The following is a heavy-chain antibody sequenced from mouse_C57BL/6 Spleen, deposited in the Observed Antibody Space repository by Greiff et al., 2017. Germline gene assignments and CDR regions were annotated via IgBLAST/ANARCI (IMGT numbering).Heavy chain of an antibody. Sequence: DVMLVESGGGLVKPGGSLKLSCAASGFTFSDYGMHWVRQAPEKGLEWVAYISSGSSTIYYADTVKGRFTISRDNAKNTLFLQMTSLRSEDTAMYYCARDSSGYNAMDYWGQGTSVTVSS. CDR2: ISSGSSTI. CDR3: ARDSSGYNAMDY. J-gene: IGHJ4*01. V-gene: IGHV5-17*01. CDR1: GFTFSDYG. D-gene: IGHD3-2*02.